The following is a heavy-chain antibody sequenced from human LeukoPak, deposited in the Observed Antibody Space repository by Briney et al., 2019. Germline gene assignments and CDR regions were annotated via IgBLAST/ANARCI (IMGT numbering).Heavy chain of an antibody. CDR2: IIPIFGTA. V-gene: IGHV1-69*13. CDR1: GGTFSSYA. Sequence: ASVKVSCKXSGGTFSSYAISWVRQAPGQGLEWMGGIIPIFGTANYSQKFQGRVTITADESTSTAYMELSSLRSEDTAVYYCATAAYYYDSSGYWGGYYYYYYMDVWGKGTTVTVSS. J-gene: IGHJ6*03. D-gene: IGHD3-22*01. CDR3: ATAAYYYDSSGYWGGYYYYYYMDV.